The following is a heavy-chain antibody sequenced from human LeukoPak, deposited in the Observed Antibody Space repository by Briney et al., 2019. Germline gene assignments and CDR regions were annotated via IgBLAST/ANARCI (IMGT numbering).Heavy chain of an antibody. J-gene: IGHJ4*02. V-gene: IGHV1-2*02. Sequence: ASVKVSCKASGYTFTGYYMHWVRQAPGQGLEWMGWINPNSGGTNYAQKFQGRVTMTRDTSISTAYMELSRLRSDDTAVYYCARASRVAGTDFDYWGQGTLVTVSS. D-gene: IGHD6-19*01. CDR3: ARASRVAGTDFDY. CDR2: INPNSGGT. CDR1: GYTFTGYY.